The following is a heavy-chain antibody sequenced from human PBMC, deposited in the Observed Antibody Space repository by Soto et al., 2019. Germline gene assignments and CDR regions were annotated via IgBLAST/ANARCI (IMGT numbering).Heavy chain of an antibody. CDR3: ARGGSGWYKDGMDV. CDR2: ISYDGSNK. CDR1: GFTFSSYA. V-gene: IGHV3-30-3*01. Sequence: QVQLVESGGGVVQPGRSLRLSCAASGFTFSSYAMHWVRQAPGKGLEWVAVISYDGSNKYYADSVKGRFTISTDNSKTTLSPQMNSLRAEDTVVYYCARGGSGWYKDGMDVWAQGTTVTVSS. D-gene: IGHD6-19*01. J-gene: IGHJ6*02.